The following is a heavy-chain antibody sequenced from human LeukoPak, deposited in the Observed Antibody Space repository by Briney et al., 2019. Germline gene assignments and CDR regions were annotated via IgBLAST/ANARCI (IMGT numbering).Heavy chain of an antibody. D-gene: IGHD3-22*01. Sequence: SETLSLTCTVSGGSISSSSYYWGWIRQPPGKGLEWIGSTYYSGSTYYNPSLKSRVTISVDTSKNQFSLKLSSVTAADTAVYYCARLYYYDSTGFDYWGQGTLVTVSS. CDR3: ARLYYYDSTGFDY. J-gene: IGHJ4*02. V-gene: IGHV4-39*01. CDR1: GGSISSSSYY. CDR2: TYYSGST.